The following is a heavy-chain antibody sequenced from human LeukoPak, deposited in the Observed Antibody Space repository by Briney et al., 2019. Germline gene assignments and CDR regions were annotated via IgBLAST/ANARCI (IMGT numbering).Heavy chain of an antibody. CDR2: IYSSGNT. CDR3: ARVLTAVAGPYYFDF. V-gene: IGHV4-4*07. Sequence: SETLSLTCTVSGGSISRHYWSWIRKPAGEGLEWFGRIYSSGNTNYNPSLNSRVTMSVETSKNQFSLKLSSVTAADTAVYYCARVLTAVAGPYYFDFGGQGTLVTVSS. D-gene: IGHD6-19*01. CDR1: GGSISRHY. J-gene: IGHJ4*02.